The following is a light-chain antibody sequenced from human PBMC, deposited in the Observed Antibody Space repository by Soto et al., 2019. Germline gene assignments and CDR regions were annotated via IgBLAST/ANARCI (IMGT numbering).Light chain of an antibody. V-gene: IGKV1-5*03. Sequence: DIQMTQSPSTLSASVGDRVTITCRASQSISSWLAWYQQKPGKAPKLLIHEASSLESGVPSRFSGSGSETEFTLTISSLQPDEFATYYFQQYNSYPLTFGGGTKVEIK. CDR2: EAS. CDR3: QQYNSYPLT. J-gene: IGKJ4*01. CDR1: QSISSW.